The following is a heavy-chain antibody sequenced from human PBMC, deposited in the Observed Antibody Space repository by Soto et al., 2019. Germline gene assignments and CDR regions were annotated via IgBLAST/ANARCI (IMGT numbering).Heavy chain of an antibody. CDR2: IIPIFGTA. J-gene: IGHJ4*02. D-gene: IGHD3-22*01. CDR1: GGTFSSYA. Sequence: SVKVSCKASGGTFSSYAISWVRQAPGQGLEWMGGIIPIFGTANYAQKFQGRVTITADESTSTAYMELSSLRSEDTAVYYCARVGYYYDSSGYYLSFDYWGQGTLVTVSS. V-gene: IGHV1-69*13. CDR3: ARVGYYYDSSGYYLSFDY.